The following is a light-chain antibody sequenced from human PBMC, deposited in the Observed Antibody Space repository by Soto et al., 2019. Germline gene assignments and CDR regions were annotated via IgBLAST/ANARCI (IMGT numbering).Light chain of an antibody. CDR3: QSYDTTLSGSRV. CDR1: SSNIGAGYD. CDR2: GDS. J-gene: IGLJ2*01. V-gene: IGLV1-40*01. Sequence: QSVLTQPPSVSGAPGQRVIISCTGSSSNIGAGYDVHWYQQLPGTAPKLHIYGDSNRPSGVPDRFSGSKSGTSASLAITGLQAEDEADYYCQSYDTTLSGSRVFGRGTKVTVL.